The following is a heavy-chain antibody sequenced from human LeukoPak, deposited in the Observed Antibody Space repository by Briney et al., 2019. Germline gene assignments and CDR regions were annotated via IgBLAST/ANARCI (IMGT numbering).Heavy chain of an antibody. J-gene: IGHJ4*02. CDR1: GGSISSYY. Sequence: SETLSLTCTVAGGSISSYYWSWIRQPPGKGLEWIGYIYYSGSTNYNPSLKSRVTISVDTSKNQFSLKLSSVTAADTAVYYCARVYSGSFDYWGQGTLVTAPS. D-gene: IGHD1-26*01. CDR2: IYYSGST. V-gene: IGHV4-59*01. CDR3: ARVYSGSFDY.